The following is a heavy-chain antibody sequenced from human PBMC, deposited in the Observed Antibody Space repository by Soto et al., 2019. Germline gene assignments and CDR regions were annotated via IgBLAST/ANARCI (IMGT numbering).Heavy chain of an antibody. CDR2: ISSSSSTV. V-gene: IGHV3-48*02. D-gene: IGHD5-12*01. CDR3: ARDGGWLLDC. CDR1: GFTFSSDS. Sequence: EVQLVESGGGLVQPGGSLRLSCAASGFTFSSDSMNWVRQAPGQGLEWVSYISSSSSTVYYADSVKGRYTISRDTAENSLYQHMNSLRDEDTAVYYGARDGGWLLDCWGQGTLVTVSS. J-gene: IGHJ4*02.